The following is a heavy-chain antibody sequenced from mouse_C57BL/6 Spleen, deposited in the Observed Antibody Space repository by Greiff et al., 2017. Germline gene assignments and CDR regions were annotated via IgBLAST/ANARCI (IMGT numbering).Heavy chain of an antibody. CDR3: ATGNGHY. Sequence: QVQLQQPGAELVKPGASVKLSCKASGYTFTSYWMQWVKQRPGQGLEWIGEIDPSDSYTNYNQKVKGKATLTVDTSSSTAYMQLSSLTSEDSAVYYCATGNGHYWGQGTTLTVSS. D-gene: IGHD4-1*01. CDR1: GYTFTSYW. CDR2: IDPSDSYT. J-gene: IGHJ2*01. V-gene: IGHV1-50*01.